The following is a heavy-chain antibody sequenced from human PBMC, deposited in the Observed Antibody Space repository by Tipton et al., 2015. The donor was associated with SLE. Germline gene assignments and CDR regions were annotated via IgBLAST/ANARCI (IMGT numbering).Heavy chain of an antibody. V-gene: IGHV4-39*07. D-gene: IGHD5-18*01. Sequence: TLSLTCTVSGGSVSSSSKYWAWIRLPPGKGLEWIGSIYYTGTTTYYNSFLKSRVTISVDTSKNQFSLRLTSVIAADTAVYYCARLHGYSYGLNWFDPWGQGTLISVSS. J-gene: IGHJ5*02. CDR3: ARLHGYSYGLNWFDP. CDR2: IYYTGTTT. CDR1: GGSVSSSSKY.